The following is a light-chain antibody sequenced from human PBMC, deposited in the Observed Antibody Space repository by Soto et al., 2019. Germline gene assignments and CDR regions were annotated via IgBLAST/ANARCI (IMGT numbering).Light chain of an antibody. CDR1: QDIGSH. J-gene: IGKJ5*01. CDR3: QQFRSFPIT. Sequence: DIQMTQSPSSLSASVGDRVTITCRASQDIGSHLAWYQQKPEKAPKSLIYFASTLQSGVPSRFSASGSGTDFTLTISSLQPEDFPTYYCQQFRSFPITFGQGTRLEIK. CDR2: FAS. V-gene: IGKV1D-16*01.